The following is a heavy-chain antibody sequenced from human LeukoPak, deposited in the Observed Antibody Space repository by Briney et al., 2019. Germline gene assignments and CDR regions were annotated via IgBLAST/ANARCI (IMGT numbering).Heavy chain of an antibody. CDR3: ARDVGGGIWFGELLQYYYYYYGMDV. J-gene: IGHJ6*02. CDR2: ISSSSSYI. Sequence: GGSLRLSCAASGFTFSSYSMNWVRQAPGKGLEWVSSISSSSSYIYYADSVKGRFTISRDNAKNSLFLQMNSLRAEDTAVYYCARDVGGGIWFGELLQYYYYYYGMDVWGQGTTVTVSS. V-gene: IGHV3-21*01. D-gene: IGHD3-10*01. CDR1: GFTFSSYS.